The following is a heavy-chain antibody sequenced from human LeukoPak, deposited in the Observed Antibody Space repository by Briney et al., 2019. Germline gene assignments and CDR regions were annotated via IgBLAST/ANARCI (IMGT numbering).Heavy chain of an antibody. CDR3: AKDSGRLAALVRGVIPRNY. D-gene: IGHD3-10*01. V-gene: IGHV3-30*18. J-gene: IGHJ4*02. CDR2: ISYDGSNK. Sequence: GGSLRLSCAASGFTFSSYGMHWVRQAPGKGPEWVAVISYDGSNKYYPDSVKGRFTISRDNSKNTLYLQMNSLRPEDTAVYYCAKDSGRLAALVRGVIPRNYWGQGTLVSVSS. CDR1: GFTFSSYG.